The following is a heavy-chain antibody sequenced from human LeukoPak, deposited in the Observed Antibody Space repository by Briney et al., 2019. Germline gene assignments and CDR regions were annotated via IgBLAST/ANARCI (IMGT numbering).Heavy chain of an antibody. CDR2: ISAYNGNT. V-gene: IGHV1-18*01. CDR1: GYTFTSYG. Sequence: ASVKVSCKASGYTFTSYGISWVRQAPRQGLEWMGWISAYNGNTNYAQKLQGRVTMTTDTSTSTAYMELRSLRSDDTAVYYCARFPGLFGEIPEYFQHWGQGTLVTVSS. D-gene: IGHD3-10*02. J-gene: IGHJ1*01. CDR3: ARFPGLFGEIPEYFQH.